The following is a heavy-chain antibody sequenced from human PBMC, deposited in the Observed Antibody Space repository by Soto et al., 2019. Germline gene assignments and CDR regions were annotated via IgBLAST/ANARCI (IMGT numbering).Heavy chain of an antibody. CDR3: ARDTNGLHY. CDR2: ISTDGSIT. CDR1: GLIFSNYK. Sequence: EVQLVESGGGLVQPGGSLRLSCAASGLIFSNYKMHWVRQAPGKGLVWVSRISTDGSITDYADSVKGRFTVSRDNAKNTLYLQMNSLRVDDTAVYYCARDTNGLHYWGHGTLVTVSS. J-gene: IGHJ4*01. D-gene: IGHD2-8*01. V-gene: IGHV3-74*01.